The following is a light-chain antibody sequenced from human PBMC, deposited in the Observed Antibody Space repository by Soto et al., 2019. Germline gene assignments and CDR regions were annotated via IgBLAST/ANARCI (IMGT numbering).Light chain of an antibody. V-gene: IGLV2-14*01. CDR2: EVS. CDR3: FSYTSSSTLEVV. CDR1: SSYVGGYNY. J-gene: IGLJ2*01. Sequence: QSALTQPASVSGSPGQSITISCTGTSSYVGGYNYVSWYQQHPGKAPKLMIYEVSNRPSGVSNRFSCSKSGNTASLTISGLQAEDEADYYCFSYTSSSTLEVVFGGGTQLTV.